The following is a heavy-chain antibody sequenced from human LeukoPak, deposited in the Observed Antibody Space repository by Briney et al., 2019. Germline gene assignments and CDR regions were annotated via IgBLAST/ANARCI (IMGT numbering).Heavy chain of an antibody. D-gene: IGHD3-9*01. CDR1: GGSISSGSYY. CDR2: VFTTGST. CDR3: ASAILYYDILTGYYTPPYPDY. Sequence: SETLSLTCTVSGGSISSGSYYWSWIRQTAGKGLEWIGTVFTTGSTNYNRSLKSRSSISVDKSKNQLLLKLNSVTAADTAVYYCASAILYYDILTGYYTPPYPDYWGQGTLVTVSS. V-gene: IGHV4-61*02. J-gene: IGHJ4*02.